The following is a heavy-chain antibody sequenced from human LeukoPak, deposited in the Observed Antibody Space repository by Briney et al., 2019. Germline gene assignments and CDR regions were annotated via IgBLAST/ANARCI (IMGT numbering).Heavy chain of an antibody. D-gene: IGHD5-18*01. CDR2: INWNGGST. V-gene: IGHV3-43*02. CDR1: GFTFDDYG. Sequence: GGSLRLSCAASGFTFDDYGMSWVRQAPGKGLEWVSGINWNGGSTYYADSVKGRFTISRDNSKNSLYLQMNSLRTEDTALYYCAKDVDVDTAMAFDYWGQGTLVTVSS. J-gene: IGHJ4*02. CDR3: AKDVDVDTAMAFDY.